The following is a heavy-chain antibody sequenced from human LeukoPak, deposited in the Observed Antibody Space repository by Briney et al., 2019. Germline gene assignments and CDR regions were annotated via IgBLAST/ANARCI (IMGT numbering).Heavy chain of an antibody. CDR1: GGSISSYY. Sequence: SETLSLTCTVSGGSISSYYWNWIRQPPGRGLEWIGYIYYSGSTNYNPSLKSRVTISVDTSKNQFSLKLSSVTAADTAVYYCARGGWYPESFQHWGQGALVTVSS. J-gene: IGHJ1*01. CDR2: IYYSGST. CDR3: ARGGWYPESFQH. V-gene: IGHV4-59*01. D-gene: IGHD6-19*01.